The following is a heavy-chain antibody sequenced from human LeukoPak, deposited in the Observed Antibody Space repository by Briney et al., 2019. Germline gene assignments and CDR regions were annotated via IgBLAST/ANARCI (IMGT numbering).Heavy chain of an antibody. CDR3: ARQHYDSRGRDDAFDI. D-gene: IGHD3-22*01. Sequence: PSETLSLTCTVSGGSISSYYWSWIRQPPGKGLEWIGYIYYSGSTNYNPSLKSRVTISVDTSKNQFSLKLSSVTAADTAVYYCARQHYDSRGRDDAFDIWGQGTMVTVSS. CDR2: IYYSGST. J-gene: IGHJ3*02. CDR1: GGSISSYY. V-gene: IGHV4-59*08.